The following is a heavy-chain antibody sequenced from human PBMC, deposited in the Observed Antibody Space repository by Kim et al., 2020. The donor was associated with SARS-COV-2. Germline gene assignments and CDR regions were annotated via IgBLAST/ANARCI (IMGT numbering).Heavy chain of an antibody. V-gene: IGHV3-15*01. J-gene: IGHJ4*02. CDR1: GFTFSNAW. D-gene: IGHD3-9*01. Sequence: GGSLRLSCAASGFTFSNAWMSWVRQAPGKGLEWVGRIKSKTDGGTTDYAAPVKGRFTISRDDSKNTLYLQINSLKTEDTAVYYCTTDSGYDILTGWRPDYWGQGTLVTVSS. CDR2: IKSKTDGGTT. CDR3: TTDSGYDILTGWRPDY.